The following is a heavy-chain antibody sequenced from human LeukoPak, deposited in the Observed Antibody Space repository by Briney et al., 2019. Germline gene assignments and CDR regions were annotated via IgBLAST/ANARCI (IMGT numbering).Heavy chain of an antibody. Sequence: GRSLRLSCAASGITFRSYGMHWVRQAPGKGLEWVAVISYDGSHKYHADSVKGRFSISRDNSKNTLYLQMNSLRADDTAVYYCAKGARGDTVTSIVGLNWFDPWGQRTLVTVSS. V-gene: IGHV3-30*18. CDR1: GITFRSYG. CDR2: ISYDGSHK. CDR3: AKGARGDTVTSIVGLNWFDP. D-gene: IGHD4-17*01. J-gene: IGHJ5*02.